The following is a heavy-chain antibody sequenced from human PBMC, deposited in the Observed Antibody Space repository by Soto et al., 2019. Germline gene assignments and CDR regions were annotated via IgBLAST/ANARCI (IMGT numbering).Heavy chain of an antibody. CDR3: ASEKGGGCYLEY. J-gene: IGHJ4*02. CDR1: GYTFTSYD. D-gene: IGHD1-26*01. Sequence: QVQLVQSGAEVKKPGASVKVSCKASGYTFTSYDINWVRQATGQGVEWMVWMNSNSGNTGYAQKFQGRVTMTRNTSISTAYTELRSVRSEDTAVYYCASEKGGGCYLEYWGQGTLVTVSS. V-gene: IGHV1-8*01. CDR2: MNSNSGNT.